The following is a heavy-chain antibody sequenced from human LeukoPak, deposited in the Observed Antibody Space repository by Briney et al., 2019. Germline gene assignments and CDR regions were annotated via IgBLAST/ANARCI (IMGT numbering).Heavy chain of an antibody. CDR1: GFTFDDYG. J-gene: IGHJ6*02. D-gene: IGHD3-10*01. Sequence: PGGSLRLSCAASGFTFDDYGMSWVRQAPGKGLEWVSGINWNGGSTGYADSVKGRFTISRDNAKNSLYLQMNSLRAEDTALYHCARGSYPGISHRGYYYYGMDVWGQGTTVTVSS. CDR2: INWNGGST. V-gene: IGHV3-20*01. CDR3: ARGSYPGISHRGYYYYGMDV.